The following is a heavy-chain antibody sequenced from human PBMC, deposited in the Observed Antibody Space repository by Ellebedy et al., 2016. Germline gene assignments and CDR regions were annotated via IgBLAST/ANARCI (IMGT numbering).Heavy chain of an antibody. Sequence: GSLRLSXTVSGGSIDSSSFYWGWIRRPPGKGLEWIGSVSSSGSTFYSSSLKGRATVSVDTSKNQFSLRLTSVTAADTGLYFCARHRVAASFNPWGQGTLVTVSS. V-gene: IGHV4-39*01. CDR2: VSSSGST. J-gene: IGHJ5*02. CDR3: ARHRVAASFNP. D-gene: IGHD6-6*01. CDR1: GGSIDSSSFY.